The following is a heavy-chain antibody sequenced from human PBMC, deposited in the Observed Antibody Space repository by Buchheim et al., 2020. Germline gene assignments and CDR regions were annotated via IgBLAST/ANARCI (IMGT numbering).Heavy chain of an antibody. V-gene: IGHV3-33*01. CDR3: STDGRGAVAGYFDY. Sequence: QVQLVESGGDVVQPGRSLRLSCSASGFILSSYGMHWVRQAPGKGLEWVAVIWFDGSNKYYADSVKGRFTISRDNSKNTLYLQMNSLRAEDTAVYYCSTDGRGAVAGYFDYWGQGTL. J-gene: IGHJ4*02. CDR1: GFILSSYG. CDR2: IWFDGSNK. D-gene: IGHD6-19*01.